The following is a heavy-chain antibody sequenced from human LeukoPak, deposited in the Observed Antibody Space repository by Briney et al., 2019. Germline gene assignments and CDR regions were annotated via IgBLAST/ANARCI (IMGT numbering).Heavy chain of an antibody. CDR3: ARASYGDWFYYYYYYMDV. J-gene: IGHJ6*03. Sequence: ASVKVSRKASGYTFTSYGISWVRQAPGQGLEWMGWISAYNGNTNYAQKLQGRVTMTTDTSTSTAYMELRSLRSDDTAVYYCARASYGDWFYYYYYYMDVWGKGTTVTVSS. CDR2: ISAYNGNT. V-gene: IGHV1-18*01. D-gene: IGHD4-17*01. CDR1: GYTFTSYG.